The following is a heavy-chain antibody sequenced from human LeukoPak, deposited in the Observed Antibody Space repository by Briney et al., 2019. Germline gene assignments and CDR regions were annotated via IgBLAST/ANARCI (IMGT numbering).Heavy chain of an antibody. V-gene: IGHV3-74*01. CDR2: TNSDGSLT. CDR3: ARGLPGYSNTCNDH. CDR1: GFTFSSYW. Sequence: PGGSLRLSCAASGFTFSSYWMHWVRQAPGKGLVWVSRTNSDGSLTSYADYVKGRFTISRDNAKNTLYLQMNSLGVEDTAIYYCARGLPGYSNTCNDHWGQGTLVTVSS. D-gene: IGHD6-13*01. J-gene: IGHJ5*02.